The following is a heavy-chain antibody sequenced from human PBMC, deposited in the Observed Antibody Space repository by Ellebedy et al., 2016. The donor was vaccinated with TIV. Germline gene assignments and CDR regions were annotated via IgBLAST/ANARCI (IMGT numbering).Heavy chain of an antibody. CDR3: ARGMGVVTAIRYAFDI. Sequence: SVKVSXXASGGTFSSYAISWLRQAPGQGLEWMGGIIPIFGTANYAQKFQGRVTITADESTSTAYMELSSLRSEDTAVYYCARGMGVVTAIRYAFDIWGQGTMVTVSS. CDR1: GGTFSSYA. J-gene: IGHJ3*02. V-gene: IGHV1-69*13. D-gene: IGHD2-21*02. CDR2: IIPIFGTA.